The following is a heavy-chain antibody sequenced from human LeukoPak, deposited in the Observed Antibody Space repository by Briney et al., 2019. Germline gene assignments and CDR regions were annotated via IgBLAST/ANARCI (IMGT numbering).Heavy chain of an antibody. CDR3: ARVLPNSWYSSSSGLAFDY. Sequence: SETLSLTCTVSGGSISSGSYYWSWIRQPPGKGLEWIGYIYYSGSTNYNPSLKSRVTISVDTSKNQFSLKLSSVTAADTAVYYCARVLPNSWYSSSSGLAFDYWGQGTLVTVSS. J-gene: IGHJ4*02. CDR2: IYYSGST. D-gene: IGHD6-6*01. V-gene: IGHV4-61*01. CDR1: GGSISSGSYY.